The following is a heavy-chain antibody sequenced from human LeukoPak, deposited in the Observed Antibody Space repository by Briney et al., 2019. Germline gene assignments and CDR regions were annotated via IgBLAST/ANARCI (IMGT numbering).Heavy chain of an antibody. V-gene: IGHV3-48*01. Sequence: PGGSLRLSCAASGFTLSSYNMNWVRQAPGQGLEWVSYISSSSSTIYYADSVKGRFTISRDNAKNSLYLQMNSLRAKDTAVYYCARDQRLRFLEWLLNWGQGTLVTVSS. J-gene: IGHJ4*02. CDR1: GFTLSSYN. D-gene: IGHD3-3*01. CDR2: ISSSSSTI. CDR3: ARDQRLRFLEWLLN.